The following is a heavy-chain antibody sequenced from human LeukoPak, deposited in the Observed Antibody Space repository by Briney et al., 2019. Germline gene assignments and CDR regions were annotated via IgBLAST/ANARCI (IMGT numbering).Heavy chain of an antibody. Sequence: TSETLSLTCTVSGYSISSGYYWGWIRQPPGKGLEWIGSIYHSGSTCYNPSLKSRVTISVDTSKNQFSLKLSSVTAADTAVYYCARGRTLFDYWGQGTLVTVSS. J-gene: IGHJ4*02. CDR2: IYHSGST. CDR3: ARGRTLFDY. D-gene: IGHD1-14*01. V-gene: IGHV4-38-2*02. CDR1: GYSISSGYY.